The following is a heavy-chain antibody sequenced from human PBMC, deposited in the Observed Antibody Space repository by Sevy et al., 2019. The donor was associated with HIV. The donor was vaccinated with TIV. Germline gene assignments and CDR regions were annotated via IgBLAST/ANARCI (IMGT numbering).Heavy chain of an antibody. V-gene: IGHV4-39*02. CDR1: GGSISDSNYY. CDR3: AREKEWLVRLNDY. J-gene: IGHJ4*02. Sequence: SETLSLTCIVSGGSISDSNYYWGWIRQPPGKGLECIGSGYYDGTTDYNPSLKSRVTISVNTSKNHHSLKLRSVTAADSAVYYCAREKEWLVRLNDYWGQGILVTVSS. CDR2: GYYDGTT. D-gene: IGHD6-19*01.